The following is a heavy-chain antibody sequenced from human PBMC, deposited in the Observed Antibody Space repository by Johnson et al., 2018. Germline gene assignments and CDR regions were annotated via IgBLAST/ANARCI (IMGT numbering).Heavy chain of an antibody. J-gene: IGHJ3*02. CDR1: GGSVSSSY. V-gene: IGHV4-59*02. Sequence: QVQLQESGPGLLKPSETLTLTCTVSGGSVSSSYWSWIRQPPGKGVEWIGYVSYSGSTDYSPSLKSRLPISLDTSKIQFSLKLTSVTTADTARYSCARYDSSTFWAVNIWGQGTVVTVSS. CDR2: VSYSGST. D-gene: IGHD3-22*01. CDR3: ARYDSSTFWAVNI.